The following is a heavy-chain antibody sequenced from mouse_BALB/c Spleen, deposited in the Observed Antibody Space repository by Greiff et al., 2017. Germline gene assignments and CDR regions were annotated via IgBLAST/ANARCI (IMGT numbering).Heavy chain of an antibody. D-gene: IGHD1-1*01. CDR2: ISSGGSYT. CDR1: GFTFSSYA. Sequence: EVQRVESGGGLVKPGGSLKLSCAASGFTFSSYAMSWVRQSPEKRLEWVAEISSGGSYTYYPDTVTGRFTISRDNAKNTLYLEMSSLRSEDTAMYYCARGLDYGSSYRFAYWGQGTLVTVSA. V-gene: IGHV5-9-4*01. J-gene: IGHJ3*01. CDR3: ARGLDYGSSYRFAY.